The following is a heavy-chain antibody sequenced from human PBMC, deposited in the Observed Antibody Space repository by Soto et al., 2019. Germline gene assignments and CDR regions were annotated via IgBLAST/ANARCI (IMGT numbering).Heavy chain of an antibody. CDR3: ARAFDFWSDLLRLFDH. CDR1: GFTFSSYA. D-gene: IGHD3-3*01. Sequence: PGGSLRLSCVASGFTFSSYAMSWVRQAPGKGLEWVAVISYDGSNKYYADSVKGRFTISRDNSKNTLYLQMNSLRAEDTAVYYCARAFDFWSDLLRLFDHWGQGTLVTVSS. V-gene: IGHV3-30-3*01. J-gene: IGHJ4*02. CDR2: ISYDGSNK.